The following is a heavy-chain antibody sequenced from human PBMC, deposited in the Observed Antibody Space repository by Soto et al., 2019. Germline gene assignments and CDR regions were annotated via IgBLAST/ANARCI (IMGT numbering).Heavy chain of an antibody. CDR1: GYSFTSSW. CDR3: TRHHYYGEHYYGMDV. CDR2: IDPSDSYT. V-gene: IGHV5-10-1*01. Sequence: GESLKISCKGSGYSFTSSWISRVRQMPGKGLEWMGRIDPSDSYTNYSPSFQGHVTISADKSISTAYLQWSSLKASDTAMYYCTRHHYYGEHYYGMDVWGQGTTVTVSS. D-gene: IGHD4-17*01. J-gene: IGHJ6*02.